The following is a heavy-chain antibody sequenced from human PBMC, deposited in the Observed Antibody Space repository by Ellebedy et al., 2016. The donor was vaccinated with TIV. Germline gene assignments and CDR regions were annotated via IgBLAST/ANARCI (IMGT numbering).Heavy chain of an antibody. CDR1: GFTFSSYE. D-gene: IGHD3-9*01. V-gene: IGHV3-48*03. CDR3: ASPTSLYYDILTGYYNMS. CDR2: ISSSGSTL. J-gene: IGHJ5*02. Sequence: GESLKISCAASGFTFSSYEMNWVRQAPGKGLEWVSHISSSGSTLSYADSVKGRFTISRDNAKNSLYLQMNSLRAEETAVYYCASPTSLYYDILTGYYNMSWGQGTLVTVSS.